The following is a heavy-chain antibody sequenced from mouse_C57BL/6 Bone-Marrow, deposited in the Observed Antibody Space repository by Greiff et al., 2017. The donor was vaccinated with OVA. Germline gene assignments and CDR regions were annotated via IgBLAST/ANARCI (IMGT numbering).Heavy chain of an antibody. CDR1: GFNIKDDY. Sequence: VTLKESGAELVRPGASVKLSCTASGFNIKDDYMHWVKQRPEQGLEWIGWIDPENGDTEYASKFQGKATITADTSSNTAYLQLSSLTSEDTAVYYCTTDYGSRFAYWGQGTLVTVSA. V-gene: IGHV14-4*01. D-gene: IGHD1-1*01. J-gene: IGHJ3*01. CDR2: IDPENGDT. CDR3: TTDYGSRFAY.